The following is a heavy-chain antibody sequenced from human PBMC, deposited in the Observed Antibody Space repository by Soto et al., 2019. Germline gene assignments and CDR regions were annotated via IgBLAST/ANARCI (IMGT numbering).Heavy chain of an antibody. Sequence: GSLRLSCAASGFTFSSYGMHWVRQAPGKGLEWVAAISGSGGNTYYADSVKGRLTISKDTSKNQVVLTMTNMDPVDTATYYCARAISTSQRRSDYYYYYGMDVWGQGTTVTVSS. CDR2: ISGSGGNT. CDR3: ARAISTSQRRSDYYYYYGMDV. D-gene: IGHD2-2*01. J-gene: IGHJ6*02. CDR1: GFTFSSYG. V-gene: IGHV3-23*01.